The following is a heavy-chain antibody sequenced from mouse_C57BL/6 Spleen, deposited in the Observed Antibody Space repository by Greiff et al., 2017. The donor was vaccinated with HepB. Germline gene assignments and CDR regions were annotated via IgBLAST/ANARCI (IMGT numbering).Heavy chain of an antibody. D-gene: IGHD1-1*01. CDR2: IDPSDSYT. CDR3: AFITTVAFDY. V-gene: IGHV1-50*01. Sequence: QVQLQQPGAELVKPGASVKLSCKASGYTFTSYWMQWVNQRPGQGLEWIGEIDPSDSYTNYNQKFKGKATLTVDTSSSTAYMQLSSLTSEDSAVYYCAFITTVAFDYWGQGTTLTVSS. CDR1: GYTFTSYW. J-gene: IGHJ2*01.